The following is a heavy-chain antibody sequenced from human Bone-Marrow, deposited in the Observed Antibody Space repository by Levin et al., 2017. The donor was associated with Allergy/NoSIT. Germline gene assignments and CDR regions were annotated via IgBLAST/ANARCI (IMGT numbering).Heavy chain of an antibody. D-gene: IGHD6-13*01. Sequence: HGESLKISCAASGFTFTTYWMNWVRQAPGKGLEWVANIKEDGSEKYYVDSVKGRFTISRDNAKNSLYLQMNSLRAEDTAVYYCARGIAAAGRIFDPWGEGRLVTVSS. J-gene: IGHJ5*02. V-gene: IGHV3-7*04. CDR2: IKEDGSEK. CDR3: ARGIAAAGRIFDP. CDR1: GFTFTTYW.